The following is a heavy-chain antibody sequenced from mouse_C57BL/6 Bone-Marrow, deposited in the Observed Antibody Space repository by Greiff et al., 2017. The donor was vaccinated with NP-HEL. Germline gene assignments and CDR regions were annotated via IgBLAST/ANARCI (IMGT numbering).Heavy chain of an antibody. CDR2: INPNYGTT. V-gene: IGHV1-39*01. J-gene: IGHJ2*01. D-gene: IGHD1-1*01. Sequence: EVKLMESGPELVKPGASVKISCKASGYSFTDYNMNWVKQSNGKSLEWIGVINPNYGTTSYNQKFKGKATLTVDQSSSTAYMQLNSLTSEDSAVYYCAGYYGSTNFAYGGQGTTLTVSS. CDR1: GYSFTDYN. CDR3: AGYYGSTNFAY.